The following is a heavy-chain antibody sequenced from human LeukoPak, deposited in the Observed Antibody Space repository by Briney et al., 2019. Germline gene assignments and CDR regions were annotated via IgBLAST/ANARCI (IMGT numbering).Heavy chain of an antibody. CDR1: GGSFSGYY. CDR2: INHSGST. D-gene: IGHD2-8*01. V-gene: IGHV4-34*01. Sequence: SETLSLTCAVYGGSFSGYYWSWIRQPPGKGLEWIGEINHSGSTNYNPSLKSRVTISVDTSKNQFSLKLSSVTAADTAVYYCARDPMVYATRGPFDYWGQGTLVTVSS. CDR3: ARDPMVYATRGPFDY. J-gene: IGHJ4*02.